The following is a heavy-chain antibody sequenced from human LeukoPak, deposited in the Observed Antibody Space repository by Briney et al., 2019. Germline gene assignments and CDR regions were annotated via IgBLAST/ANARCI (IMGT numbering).Heavy chain of an antibody. D-gene: IGHD4-17*01. CDR2: ICGSGSGGTT. CDR1: GFTFSSYA. CDR3: ARGATVTNIYDAFDV. Sequence: GGSLRLSCAASGFTFSSYAMTWVRQAPGKGLEWVSLICGSGSGGTTHYTDSVKGRFTISRDNSKSTLYLQMNSLRADDTALYYCARGATVTNIYDAFDVWGQGTMVTVSS. J-gene: IGHJ3*01. V-gene: IGHV3-23*01.